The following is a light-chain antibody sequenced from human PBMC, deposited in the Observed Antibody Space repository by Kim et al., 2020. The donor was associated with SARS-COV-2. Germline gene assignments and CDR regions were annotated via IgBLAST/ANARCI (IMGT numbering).Light chain of an antibody. Sequence: AAVGDRVTISCRASEGISTYLGWYQQKPGKAPKLLIYAASTLQSGVPSRFSGSGSGTDFTLTISSLQPEDFATYYCQQLKRYPLTFGGGTKVDIK. CDR2: AAS. V-gene: IGKV1-9*01. CDR3: QQLKRYPLT. CDR1: EGISTY. J-gene: IGKJ4*01.